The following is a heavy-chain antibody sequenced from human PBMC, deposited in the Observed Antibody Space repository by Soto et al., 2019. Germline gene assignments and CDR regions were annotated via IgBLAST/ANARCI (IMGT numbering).Heavy chain of an antibody. CDR2: IYYSGST. D-gene: IGHD3-10*01. J-gene: IGHJ4*02. V-gene: IGHV4-61*01. CDR1: GGSVSSGSYY. Sequence: PSETLSLTCTVSGGSVSSGSYYWSWIRQPPGKGLEWIGYIYYSGSTNYNPSLKSRVTISVDTSKNQFSLKLSSVTAAGTAVYYCARSILWFGEYKPDFDYWGQGTLVTVSS. CDR3: ARSILWFGEYKPDFDY.